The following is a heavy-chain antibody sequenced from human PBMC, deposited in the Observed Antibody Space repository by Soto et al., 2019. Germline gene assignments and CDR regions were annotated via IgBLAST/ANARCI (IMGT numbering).Heavy chain of an antibody. D-gene: IGHD3-22*01. CDR1: GFTFSSYA. CDR3: AKDHRAETYYYDSSGYYYFDY. Sequence: GSLRLSCEASGFTFSSYAMSWVRQAPGKGLEWVSAISGSGGSTYYADSVKGRFTISRDNSKNTLYLQMNSLRAEDAAVYYCAKDHRAETYYYDSSGYYYFDYWGQGTLVTVSS. J-gene: IGHJ4*02. V-gene: IGHV3-23*01. CDR2: ISGSGGST.